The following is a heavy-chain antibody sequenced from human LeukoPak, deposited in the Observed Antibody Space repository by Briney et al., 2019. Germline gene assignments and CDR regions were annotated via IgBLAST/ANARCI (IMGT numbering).Heavy chain of an antibody. J-gene: IGHJ1*01. CDR2: MNPNSGNT. CDR3: AREESTAMVQLQH. CDR1: GYTFTSYD. V-gene: IGHV1-8*01. Sequence: ASVKVSCKASGYTFTSYDINWVRQATGQGLEWMGWMNPNSGNTGYAQKFQGRVTMTRNTSISTAYMELSSLRSEDTAVYYCAREESTAMVQLQHWGQGTLVTVSS. D-gene: IGHD5-18*01.